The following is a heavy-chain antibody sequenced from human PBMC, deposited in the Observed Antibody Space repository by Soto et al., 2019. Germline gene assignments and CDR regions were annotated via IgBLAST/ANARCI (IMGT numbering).Heavy chain of an antibody. CDR3: ARGALGFDP. CDR1: GFTFSRSD. V-gene: IGHV3-13*04. D-gene: IGHD6-6*01. CDR2: IGTSGDT. Sequence: EVQVVESGGGLVQPGGSLRLSLAASGFTFSRSDMNWVRQATGRGLEWVSGIGTSGDTYYAGSVKGRFTISRENAKNSVYLQMNSLRAGDTAVYYCARGALGFDPWGQGTLVAVSS. J-gene: IGHJ5*02.